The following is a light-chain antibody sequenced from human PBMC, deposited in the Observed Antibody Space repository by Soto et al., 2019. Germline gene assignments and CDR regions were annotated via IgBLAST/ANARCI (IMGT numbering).Light chain of an antibody. CDR3: QQYYSTPLT. CDR1: QSVLYRSNNKNY. CDR2: WAS. J-gene: IGKJ4*01. Sequence: DIVMTQSPDSLAVSLGERATINCKSSQSVLYRSNNKNYLDWYQQKPGQPPKLLIYWASTRESGVPDRFSGSGSGTDFTLTISTLQAEDVAVYYCQQYYSTPLTFGGGTKVEIK. V-gene: IGKV4-1*01.